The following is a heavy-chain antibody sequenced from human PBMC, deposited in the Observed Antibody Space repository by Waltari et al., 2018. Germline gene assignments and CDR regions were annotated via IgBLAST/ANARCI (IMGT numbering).Heavy chain of an antibody. V-gene: IGHV4-34*01. CDR3: ARGSRRYYYMDV. CDR2: INHSGST. CDR1: GGPFSGYY. J-gene: IGHJ6*03. Sequence: QVRLQQWGAGLLKPSATPSLSCAVYGGPFSGYYWSWIRQPPGKGLEWIGEINHSGSTNYNPSLKSRVTISVDTSKNQFSLKLNSVTAADTAVYYCARGSRRYYYMDVWGKGTTVTVSS.